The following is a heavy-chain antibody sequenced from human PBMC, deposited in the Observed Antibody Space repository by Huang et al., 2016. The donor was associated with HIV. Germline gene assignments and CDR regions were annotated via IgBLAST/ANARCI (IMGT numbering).Heavy chain of an antibody. Sequence: QVQLVESGGGLVKPEGSLRLSCAASGFTFSDYYMAWISQAPGKGLEWISYISNTGDTIYDADSGRERFTISRDNAKKSLSLQINSLRADDTAVYYCARGRYRLHPWGQGALVVVSS. V-gene: IGHV3-11*01. D-gene: IGHD2-15*01. CDR1: GFTFSDYY. J-gene: IGHJ5*02. CDR3: ARGRYRLHP. CDR2: ISNTGDTI.